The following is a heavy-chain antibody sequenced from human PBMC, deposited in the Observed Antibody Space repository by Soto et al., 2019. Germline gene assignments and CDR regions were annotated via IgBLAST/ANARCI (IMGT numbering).Heavy chain of an antibody. J-gene: IGHJ3*02. CDR3: ARVSPPDRPVVVVSAFDI. CDR1: GGSISSGGYY. V-gene: IGHV4-31*03. Sequence: SETLSLTCTVSGGSISSGGYYWSWIRQHPGKGLEWIGYIYYSGSTYYNPSLKSRVTISVDTSKNQFSLKLSSVTAADTAVYYCARVSPPDRPVVVVSAFDIWGQGTMVTVSS. CDR2: IYYSGST. D-gene: IGHD3-22*01.